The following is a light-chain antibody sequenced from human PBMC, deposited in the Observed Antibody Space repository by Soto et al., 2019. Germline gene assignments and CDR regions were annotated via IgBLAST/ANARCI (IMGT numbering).Light chain of an antibody. CDR1: QSLLNSNGYNY. CDR3: MQALEAPLT. CDR2: LGS. V-gene: IGKV2-28*01. Sequence: DIVMTQSPLSLPVTPGEPASISCRSSQSLLNSNGYNYLDWYLQKPGQSPQLLIYLGSSRASGVPDRVSGSGSGTDFTLTITRVEAEDVGFYYCMQALEAPLTFGQGTRVEIK. J-gene: IGKJ1*01.